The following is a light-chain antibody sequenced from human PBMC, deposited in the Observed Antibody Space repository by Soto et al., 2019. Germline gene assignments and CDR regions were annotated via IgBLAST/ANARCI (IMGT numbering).Light chain of an antibody. V-gene: IGKV3-15*01. CDR1: RSLTTN. CDR2: DAS. CDR3: QQYDDWPLT. J-gene: IGKJ5*01. Sequence: EVVMTQSPGTLSVSPGGRATLSCRASRSLTTNLAWYQKKPGQAPRLLIHDASTRATGIPARFSGSGSGTEFTLTISSLQSEDFAVYYCQQYDDWPLTVGQGTRLETK.